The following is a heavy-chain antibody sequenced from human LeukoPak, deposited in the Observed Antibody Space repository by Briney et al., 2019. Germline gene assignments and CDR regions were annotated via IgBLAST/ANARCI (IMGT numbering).Heavy chain of an antibody. D-gene: IGHD1-1*01. CDR3: AREWKKTGAFDY. CDR2: INTDGSST. Sequence: GGALRLSCAASGFTFSSFWMHWVRQAPGKGLVWVSFINTDGSSTTYADSVKGRFTVSRDNAKNTLYLQMSSLRAEDTAVYYCAREWKKTGAFDYWGQGTLVTASS. V-gene: IGHV3-74*01. CDR1: GFTFSSFW. J-gene: IGHJ4*02.